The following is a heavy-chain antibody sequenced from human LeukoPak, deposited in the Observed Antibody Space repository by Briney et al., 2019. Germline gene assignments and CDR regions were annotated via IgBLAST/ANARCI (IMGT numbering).Heavy chain of an antibody. CDR3: ARVELNYGMDV. V-gene: IGHV1-46*01. CDR1: GYTFTSYS. CDR2: INPSGGST. J-gene: IGHJ6*02. D-gene: IGHD1-7*01. Sequence: ASVKVSCKASGYTFTSYSMHWVRQAPGQGLEWMGIINPSGGSTSYAQKFQGRVTTTRATSTSTVYMELSSLRSEDTAVYYCARVELNYGMDVWGQGTTVTVSS.